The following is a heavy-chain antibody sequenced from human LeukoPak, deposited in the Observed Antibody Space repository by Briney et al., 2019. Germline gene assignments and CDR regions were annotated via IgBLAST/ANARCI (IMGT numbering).Heavy chain of an antibody. D-gene: IGHD3-10*01. CDR2: ISWNSGSI. CDR1: GFTFDDYA. V-gene: IGHV3-9*01. CDR3: AKDMRKYGSGTVADY. J-gene: IGHJ4*02. Sequence: PGGSLRLSCAASGFTFDDYAMHWVRQAPGKGLEWVSGISWNSGSIGYADSVKGRFTISRDNAKNSLYLQMNSLRAEDTALYYCAKDMRKYGSGTVADYWGQGTLVTVSS.